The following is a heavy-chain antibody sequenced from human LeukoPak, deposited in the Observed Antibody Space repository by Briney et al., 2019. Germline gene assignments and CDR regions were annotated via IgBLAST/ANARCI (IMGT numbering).Heavy chain of an antibody. CDR3: AKGTRRYFDY. CDR2: ISWNSGSI. J-gene: IGHJ4*02. V-gene: IGHV3-9*01. Sequence: PGRSLRLSCAASGFTFDDYAMPWVRQAPGKGLEWVSGISWNSGSIGYADSVKGRFTISRDNAKNSLYLQMNSLRAEDTALYYCAKGTRRYFDYWGQGTLVTVSS. CDR1: GFTFDDYA.